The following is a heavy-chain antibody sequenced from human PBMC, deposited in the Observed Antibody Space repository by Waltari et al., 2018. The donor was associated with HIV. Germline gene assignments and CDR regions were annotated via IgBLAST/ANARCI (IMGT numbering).Heavy chain of an antibody. CDR1: GFTFSRYD. Sequence: QVQLVESGGGVVQPGRSLRLSCAASGFTFSRYDMHWVRQAPGKGLEWVVVISYDGSNKYYADSVKGRFTISRDNSKNTLYLQMNSLRAEDTAVYYCARDQTMTRAFDIWGQGTMVTVSS. CDR3: ARDQTMTRAFDI. CDR2: ISYDGSNK. J-gene: IGHJ3*02. D-gene: IGHD3-22*01. V-gene: IGHV3-30*01.